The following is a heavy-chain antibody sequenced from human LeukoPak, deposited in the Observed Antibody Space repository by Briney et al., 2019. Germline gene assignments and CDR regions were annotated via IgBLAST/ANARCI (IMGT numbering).Heavy chain of an antibody. Sequence: GSSVKVSCKASGGTFSSYAISWVRQAPGQGLEWMGRIIPILGIANYAQKFQGRVTITADKSTSTAYMELSSLRSEDTAVYYCARGRYCSSTSCYGGWFDPWGQGTLVTVSS. D-gene: IGHD2-2*01. J-gene: IGHJ5*02. CDR3: ARGRYCSSTSCYGGWFDP. CDR1: GGTFSSYA. CDR2: IIPILGIA. V-gene: IGHV1-69*04.